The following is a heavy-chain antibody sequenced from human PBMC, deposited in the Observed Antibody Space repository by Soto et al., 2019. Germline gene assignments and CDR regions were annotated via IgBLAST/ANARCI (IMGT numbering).Heavy chain of an antibody. V-gene: IGHV3-21*06. Sequence: EVQLVESGGGLVKPGGSLRLSCAASGFTFTRYGMNWVRQAPGKGLEWVSSISSTTNYRYYGDSMKGRFTISRDNAKNSLYLEMNSLRAEDTAVYYCARESEDLTSNFDYWGQGTLVTVSS. CDR3: ARESEDLTSNFDY. CDR2: ISSTTNYR. CDR1: GFTFTRYG. J-gene: IGHJ4*02.